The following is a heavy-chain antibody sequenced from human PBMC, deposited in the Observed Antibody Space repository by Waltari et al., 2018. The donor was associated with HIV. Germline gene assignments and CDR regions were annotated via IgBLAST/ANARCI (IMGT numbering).Heavy chain of an antibody. CDR2: INPDSGST. Sequence: QVQLVQSGAEVKKPGASVKVSCKASGYTFTGYYIHWVRQAPGQGLEWMGRINPDSGSTNYAQNFQGRVTMTRDTSISTAYMELSRLRSDDTAVYHCVVMTTVVKGEDYWGQGTLVTVSS. V-gene: IGHV1-2*06. CDR3: VVMTTVVKGEDY. J-gene: IGHJ4*02. D-gene: IGHD4-17*01. CDR1: GYTFTGYY.